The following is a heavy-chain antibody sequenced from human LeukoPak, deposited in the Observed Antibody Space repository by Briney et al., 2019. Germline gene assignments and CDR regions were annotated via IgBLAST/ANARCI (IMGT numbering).Heavy chain of an antibody. Sequence: GGSLRLSCAASGFTFSSYAMPWVRQAPGKGLEWVAVISYDGSNKYYADSVKGRFTISRDNSKNTLYLQMNSLRAEDTAVYYCARATLAYCGGDCYPDYWGQGTLVTVSS. CDR1: GFTFSSYA. CDR2: ISYDGSNK. D-gene: IGHD2-21*02. CDR3: ARATLAYCGGDCYPDY. V-gene: IGHV3-30-3*01. J-gene: IGHJ4*02.